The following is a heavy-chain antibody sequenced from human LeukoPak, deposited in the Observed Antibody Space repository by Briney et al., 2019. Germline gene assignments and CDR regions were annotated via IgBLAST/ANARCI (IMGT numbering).Heavy chain of an antibody. V-gene: IGHV4-34*01. Sequence: SETLSLTCAVYGGSFSGYYWSWLRQPPGKGLEWIGEINHSGSTNYNPSLKSRVTISVDTSKNQFSLKLSSVTAADTAVYYCARGDIVVVPAAMGAFCWFDPWGQGTLVTVSS. CDR3: ARGDIVVVPAAMGAFCWFDP. CDR2: INHSGST. CDR1: GGSFSGYY. J-gene: IGHJ5*02. D-gene: IGHD2-2*01.